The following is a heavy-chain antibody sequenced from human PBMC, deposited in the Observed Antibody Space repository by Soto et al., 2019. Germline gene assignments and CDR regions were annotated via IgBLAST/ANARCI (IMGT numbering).Heavy chain of an antibody. J-gene: IGHJ5*01. Sequence: EVQLLESGGGLVQPGGSLRLSCVASGFIFSNYAMSWVRQAPGKGLEWVSGISGSGGNTYNAVSVKGRFTISRDNSKNTLYLQMNSLRAEDTAVYYCAKERGSSSSSWYHSGYGFDSWGQGTLVTVSS. V-gene: IGHV3-23*01. CDR3: AKERGSSSSSWYHSGYGFDS. CDR1: GFIFSNYA. CDR2: ISGSGGNT. D-gene: IGHD6-13*01.